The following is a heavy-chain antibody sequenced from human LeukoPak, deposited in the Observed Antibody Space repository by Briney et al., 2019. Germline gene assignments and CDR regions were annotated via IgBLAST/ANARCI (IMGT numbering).Heavy chain of an antibody. CDR3: ARDFSSSGWYGFDY. CDR1: GFTFSSYW. Sequence: QPGGSLRLSCAASGFTFSSYWMSWVRQAPGKGLEWVANIKQDGSEKYYVDSVKGRFTISRDNAKNSLYLQMNSLRAEDTAVYYCARDFSSSGWYGFDYWGQATLVTVSS. CDR2: IKQDGSEK. V-gene: IGHV3-7*01. J-gene: IGHJ4*02. D-gene: IGHD6-19*01.